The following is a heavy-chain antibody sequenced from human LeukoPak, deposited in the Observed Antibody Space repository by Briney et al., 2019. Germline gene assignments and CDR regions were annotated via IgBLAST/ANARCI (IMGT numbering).Heavy chain of an antibody. CDR1: GGSISSSSYY. V-gene: IGHV4-61*02. CDR3: ARDRSGSYFDY. Sequence: PSETLSLTCTVSGGSISSSSYYWTWIRQPAGKGLEWIGRVYTSGGTNYNPSLKSRVTISVDTSKNQFSLQLSSVTAADTAVYFCARDRSGSYFDYWGQGTLVTVSS. J-gene: IGHJ4*02. CDR2: VYTSGGT. D-gene: IGHD1-26*01.